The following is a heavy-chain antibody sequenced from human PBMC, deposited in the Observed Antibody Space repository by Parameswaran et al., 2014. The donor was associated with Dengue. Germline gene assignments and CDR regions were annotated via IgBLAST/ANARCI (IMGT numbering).Heavy chain of an antibody. D-gene: IGHD3-22*01. Sequence: VRQAPGKGLEWVSYISNSGNIIYYADSVKGRFTISRDNAKNSLYLQMNSLRAEDTAVYYCARDPFGDSSSFYYHDWGQGTLVTVSS. V-gene: IGHV3-11*01. CDR3: ARDPFGDSSSFYYHD. J-gene: IGHJ4*02. CDR2: ISNSGNII.